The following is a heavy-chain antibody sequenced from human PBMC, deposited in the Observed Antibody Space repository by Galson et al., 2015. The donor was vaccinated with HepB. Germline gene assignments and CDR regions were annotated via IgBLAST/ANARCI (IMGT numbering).Heavy chain of an antibody. J-gene: IGHJ3*02. CDR1: GFTFSSYA. CDR3: ARSSGAAAGLDAFDI. Sequence: SLRLSCAASGFTFSSYAMHWVRQAPGKGLEWVAVISYDGSNKYYADSVKGRFTIPRDNSKNTLYLQMNSLRAEDTAVYYCARSSGAAAGLDAFDIWGQGTRVTVSS. CDR2: ISYDGSNK. V-gene: IGHV3-30-3*01. D-gene: IGHD6-13*01.